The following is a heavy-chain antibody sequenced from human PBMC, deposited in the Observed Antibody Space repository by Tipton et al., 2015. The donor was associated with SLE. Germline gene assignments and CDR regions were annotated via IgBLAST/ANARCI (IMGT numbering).Heavy chain of an antibody. CDR2: INWNGGST. D-gene: IGHD6-19*01. CDR1: GFTFDDYG. V-gene: IGHV3-20*04. Sequence: SLRLSCAASGFTFDDYGMSWVRQAPGKGLEWVSGINWNGGSTGYADSVKGRFTISRDNAKNSLYLQMNSLRAEDTASYYCAGAVAQGAFDIWGQGTMVTVSS. J-gene: IGHJ3*02. CDR3: AGAVAQGAFDI.